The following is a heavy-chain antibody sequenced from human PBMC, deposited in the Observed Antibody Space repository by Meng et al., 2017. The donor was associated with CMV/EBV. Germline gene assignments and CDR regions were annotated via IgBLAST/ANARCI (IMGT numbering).Heavy chain of an antibody. V-gene: IGHV4-39*07. D-gene: IGHD6-13*01. Sequence: LPLQGAGPGLVKPSETLSLTCSVSGGYISSSSYYWGWIRQPPGKGLEWIGSIYYSGSTYYNPSLKSRVTISVDTSKNQFSLKLSSVTAADTAVYYCAAPAAAGPGWFDPWGQGTLVTVSS. CDR1: GGYISSSSYY. CDR3: AAPAAAGPGWFDP. CDR2: IYYSGST. J-gene: IGHJ5*02.